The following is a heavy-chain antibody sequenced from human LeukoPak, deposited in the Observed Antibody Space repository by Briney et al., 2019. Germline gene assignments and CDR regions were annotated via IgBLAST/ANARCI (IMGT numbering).Heavy chain of an antibody. V-gene: IGHV3-53*01. Sequence: QTGGSLRLSCAASGFSFSSYWMSWVRQAPGKGLEWVSVIYSGGSTYYTDSMKGRFTISRDNSKNTLNLQMNSLRAEDTAVYYCARGSPYGYFDYWGQGTLVTVSS. CDR1: GFSFSSYW. CDR3: ARGSPYGYFDY. D-gene: IGHD3-10*01. CDR2: IYSGGST. J-gene: IGHJ4*02.